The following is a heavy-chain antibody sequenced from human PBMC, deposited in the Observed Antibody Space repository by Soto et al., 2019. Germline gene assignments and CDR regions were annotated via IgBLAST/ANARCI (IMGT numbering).Heavy chain of an antibody. J-gene: IGHJ4*02. V-gene: IGHV1-2*04. CDR3: ARGIAARPIWIY. D-gene: IGHD6-6*01. Sequence: ASVKVACKASGYTFTGYYMHWVRQAPGQGLEWMGWINPNSGGTNYAQKFQGWVTMTRDTSISTAHMELSSLRSEDTAVYYCARGIAARPIWIYWGQGTLVTVSS. CDR1: GYTFTGYY. CDR2: INPNSGGT.